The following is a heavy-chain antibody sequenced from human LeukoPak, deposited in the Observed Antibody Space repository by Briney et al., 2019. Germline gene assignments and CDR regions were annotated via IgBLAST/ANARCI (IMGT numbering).Heavy chain of an antibody. CDR3: ARDGGAYGSGSYEH. CDR2: ISSSSSYI. CDR1: GFTFSSYS. D-gene: IGHD3-10*01. V-gene: IGHV3-21*04. J-gene: IGHJ1*01. Sequence: GGSLRLSCAASGFTFSSYSMNWVRQAPGKGLEWVSSISSSSSYIYYADSVKGRFTISRDNAKNSLYLQMNSLRAEDTALYHCARDGGAYGSGSYEHWGQGTLVTVSS.